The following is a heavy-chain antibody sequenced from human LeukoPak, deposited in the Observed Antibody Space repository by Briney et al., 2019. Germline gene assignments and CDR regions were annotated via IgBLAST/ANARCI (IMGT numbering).Heavy chain of an antibody. CDR1: EFSVGSNY. V-gene: IGHV3-66*04. J-gene: IGHJ4*02. CDR2: IYSGGST. D-gene: IGHD3-22*01. CDR3: ARQAIYYYDSSGYPSDPYYFDY. Sequence: PGGSLRLSCAASEFSVGSNYMTWVRQAPGKGLEWVSLIYSGGSTYYADSVKARFTISRDNSKNTLYLQMNSLRAEDTAVYYCARQAIYYYDSSGYPSDPYYFDYWGQGTLVTVSS.